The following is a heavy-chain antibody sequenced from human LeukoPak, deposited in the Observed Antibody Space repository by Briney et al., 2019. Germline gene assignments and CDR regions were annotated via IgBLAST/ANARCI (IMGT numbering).Heavy chain of an antibody. Sequence: GGSLRLSCVASGFTFGSYGMSCVRQAPGKGLEWVSSITGNGGSTFHADSVKGRFTISRDNSKNTLYLQMNSLRAEDTALYYCARDRGYSTFDFWGQGTLVTVSS. CDR2: ITGNGGST. D-gene: IGHD4-11*01. CDR3: ARDRGYSTFDF. J-gene: IGHJ4*02. V-gene: IGHV3-23*01. CDR1: GFTFGSYG.